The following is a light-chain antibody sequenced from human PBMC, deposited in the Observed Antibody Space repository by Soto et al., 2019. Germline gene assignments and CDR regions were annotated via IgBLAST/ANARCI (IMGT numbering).Light chain of an antibody. CDR2: GAS. Sequence: VMQQSPATLSAGPPARATLSIRASQSVSNNLAWYQQRPGQAPSLLIYGASTRATGIPARFSGSESGTEFTLTISSLQPEDLAVYYCQKYNSWLWTCGQGTKGDIK. J-gene: IGKJ1*01. CDR1: QSVSNN. V-gene: IGKV3-15*01. CDR3: QKYNSWLWT.